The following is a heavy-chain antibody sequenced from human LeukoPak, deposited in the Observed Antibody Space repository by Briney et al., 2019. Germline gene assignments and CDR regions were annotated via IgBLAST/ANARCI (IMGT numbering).Heavy chain of an antibody. V-gene: IGHV6-1*01. CDR2: TYYRSKWYN. D-gene: IGHD6-19*01. Sequence: SQTLSLTCAISGDSVSSNSAAWNWIRQSPSRGLEWLGRTYYRSKWYNDYAVSVKSRITINPDTSKNQFSLKLSSVTAADTAVYYCARVTLSGWYGYYWGQGTLVTVSS. J-gene: IGHJ4*02. CDR3: ARVTLSGWYGYY. CDR1: GDSVSSNSAA.